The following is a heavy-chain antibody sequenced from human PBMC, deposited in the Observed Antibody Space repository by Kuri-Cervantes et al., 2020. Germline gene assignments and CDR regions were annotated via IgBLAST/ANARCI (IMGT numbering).Heavy chain of an antibody. Sequence: ASVKVSCKASGYTFTSYDINWVRQATGQGLEWMGWMNPNSGNTGYAQKFQGKVTMTRNTSISTAYMELSSLRSEDTAVYYCARRSVAGTCLDYWGQGTLVTVSS. CDR1: GYTFTSYD. J-gene: IGHJ4*02. CDR2: MNPNSGNT. V-gene: IGHV1-8*01. D-gene: IGHD6-19*01. CDR3: ARRSVAGTCLDY.